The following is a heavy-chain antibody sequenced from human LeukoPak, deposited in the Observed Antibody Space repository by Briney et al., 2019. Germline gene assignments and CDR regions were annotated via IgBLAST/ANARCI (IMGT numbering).Heavy chain of an antibody. CDR2: INHSGST. D-gene: IGHD3-16*02. J-gene: IGHJ4*02. CDR3: ARGGLRDYVWGSYRHGYYFDY. V-gene: IGHV4-34*01. Sequence: SETLSLTCAVYGGSFSGYYWSWIRQPPGKGLEWIGEINHSGSTNYNPSLKSRVTISVDTSKNQFSLKLSSVTAADTAVYYCARGGLRDYVWGSYRHGYYFDYWGQGTLVTVSS. CDR1: GGSFSGYY.